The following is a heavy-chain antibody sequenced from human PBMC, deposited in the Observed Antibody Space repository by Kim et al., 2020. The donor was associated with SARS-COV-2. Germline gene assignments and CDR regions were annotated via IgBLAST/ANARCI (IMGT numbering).Heavy chain of an antibody. V-gene: IGHV3-48*04. CDR3: ARDYYGSGSLDAFDI. D-gene: IGHD3-10*01. J-gene: IGHJ3*02. Sequence: GGSLRLSCAASGFTFGSYSLNWVRQAPGKGLEWVSYISSSGSTIQYAVSVKGRFTISRDNAKNSLYLQMNSLRAEDTAVYYCARDYYGSGSLDAFDIWG. CDR1: GFTFGSYS. CDR2: ISSSGSTI.